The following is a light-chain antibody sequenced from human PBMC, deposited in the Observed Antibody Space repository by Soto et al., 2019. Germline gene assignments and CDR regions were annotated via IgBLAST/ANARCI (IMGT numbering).Light chain of an antibody. CDR2: AAS. V-gene: IGKV1-39*01. J-gene: IGKJ1*01. CDR1: QSISTY. CDR3: QQSSITPRS. Sequence: DIRLTQSPSSLSASVGDSVTISCRASQSISTYLMWYQQQPGKPPNLLIYAASSLQNGVPSRFSGSGSATQFTLAISGLQPEDSATYYCQQSSITPRSFGQGTKVEIK.